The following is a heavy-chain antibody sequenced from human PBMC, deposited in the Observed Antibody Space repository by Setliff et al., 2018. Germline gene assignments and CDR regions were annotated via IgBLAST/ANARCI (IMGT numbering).Heavy chain of an antibody. Sequence: SETLSLTCTVSGGSISSGGYYWTWIRQHPGKGLEWIGHIYYSGTTYYNPSLKSRVSMSVDTAKNHFSLKLTSVTATDTAVYYGARAHTWSLPNDNSGYPGWFDPWGQGTLVTVSS. CDR3: ARAHTWSLPNDNSGYPGWFDP. J-gene: IGHJ5*02. CDR2: IYYSGTT. CDR1: GGSISSGGYY. D-gene: IGHD3-22*01. V-gene: IGHV4-31*03.